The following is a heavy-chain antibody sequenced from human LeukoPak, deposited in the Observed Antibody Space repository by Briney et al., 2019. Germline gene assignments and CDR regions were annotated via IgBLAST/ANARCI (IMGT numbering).Heavy chain of an antibody. V-gene: IGHV1-18*01. D-gene: IGHD6-13*01. Sequence: GASVKVSCKASGYTFTNYGINWVRQAPGQGLEWMGWISVYNGNTNYAQKLQGRVSMTTDTSTTTAYMELRSLRSDDTAVYYCAREREGIAAAYWGQGTLVTVSS. CDR3: AREREGIAAAY. J-gene: IGHJ4*02. CDR1: GYTFTNYG. CDR2: ISVYNGNT.